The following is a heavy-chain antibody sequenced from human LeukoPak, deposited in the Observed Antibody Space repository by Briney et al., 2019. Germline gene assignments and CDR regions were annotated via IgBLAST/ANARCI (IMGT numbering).Heavy chain of an antibody. D-gene: IGHD4-17*01. J-gene: IGHJ3*02. V-gene: IGHV3-23*01. CDR3: AKDRGYGESSLAFDM. Sequence: GGSLRLSCAGSGFTFSHYAMSWVRQAPGKGLEWVSTISGSGGRTYNADSVKGHFTISRDNSKNTLYLHMSSLRADDTAVYYCAKDRGYGESSLAFDMWAKGQWSPSLQ. CDR1: GFTFSHYA. CDR2: ISGSGGRT.